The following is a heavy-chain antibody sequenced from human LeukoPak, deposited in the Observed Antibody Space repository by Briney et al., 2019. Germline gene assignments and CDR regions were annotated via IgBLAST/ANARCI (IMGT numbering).Heavy chain of an antibody. J-gene: IGHJ6*02. CDR1: GFTFSSYE. Sequence: PGGSLRLSCAASGFTFSSYEMNWVRQAPGKGLEWVSYISSSGGTIYYADSVKGRFTISRDNAKNSLYLQMNSLRAEDTAVYYCARDGLRITMVRGVYYGMDVWGQGTTVTVSS. D-gene: IGHD3-10*01. CDR3: ARDGLRITMVRGVYYGMDV. V-gene: IGHV3-48*03. CDR2: ISSSGGTI.